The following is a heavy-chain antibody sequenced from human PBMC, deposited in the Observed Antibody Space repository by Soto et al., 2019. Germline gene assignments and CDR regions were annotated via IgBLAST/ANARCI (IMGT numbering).Heavy chain of an antibody. CDR3: ESSFGRTGSSALYYYGMDV. D-gene: IGHD3-16*01. CDR1: GYTFTSYG. V-gene: IGHV1-18*01. J-gene: IGHJ6*02. Sequence: QVQLVQSGAEVKKPGASVKVSCKASGYTFTSYGFSWVRQAPGQGLEWMGWISAYNGNTNYAQQLQGRVTMTTDTSTSTAYMELRSLRCDDTAVYYCESSFGRTGSSALYYYGMDVWGQGTTVTVSS. CDR2: ISAYNGNT.